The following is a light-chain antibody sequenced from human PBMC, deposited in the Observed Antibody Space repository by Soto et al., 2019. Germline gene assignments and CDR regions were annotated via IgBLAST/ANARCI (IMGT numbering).Light chain of an antibody. CDR3: VSSAANTRYV. J-gene: IGLJ1*01. CDR1: SSDVGGYDY. CDR2: EVT. Sequence: QSVLTQPPSSSGSPGQSVTISGTGTSSDVGGYDYVSWYQQHPGKAPKLIIYEVTKRPSGVPDRFSGSKSGNTASLIVSWIQAEHEADYYCVSSAANTRYVFRTGTKVTVL. V-gene: IGLV2-8*01.